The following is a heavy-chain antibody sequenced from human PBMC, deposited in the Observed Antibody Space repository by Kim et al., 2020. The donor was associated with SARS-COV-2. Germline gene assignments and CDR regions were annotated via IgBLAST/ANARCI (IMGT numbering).Heavy chain of an antibody. D-gene: IGHD3-16*01. V-gene: IGHV4-34*01. CDR2: INHSGST. J-gene: IGHJ3*02. CDR1: GGSFSGYY. Sequence: SETLSLTCAVYGGSFSGYYWSWIRQPPGKGLEWIGEINHSGSTNYNPSLKSRVTISVDTSKNQFSLKLSSVTAADTAVYYCARGGESRGAFDIWGQGTMVTVSS. CDR3: ARGGESRGAFDI.